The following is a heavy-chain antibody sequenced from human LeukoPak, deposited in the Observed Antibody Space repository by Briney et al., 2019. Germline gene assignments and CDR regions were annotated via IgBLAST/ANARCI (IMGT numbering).Heavy chain of an antibody. V-gene: IGHV3-7*01. J-gene: IGHJ4*02. CDR1: GFTFSSYW. D-gene: IGHD6-13*01. Sequence: GGSLRLSCAASGFTFSSYWMSWVRQSPGKGLEWVAKINQDGSENHYVDSVKGRFTISRDNAKNSVFVQMNGLRVEDTAVYYCVRAGGSSWSDFWGQGTLVTVSS. CDR2: INQDGSEN. CDR3: VRAGGSSWSDF.